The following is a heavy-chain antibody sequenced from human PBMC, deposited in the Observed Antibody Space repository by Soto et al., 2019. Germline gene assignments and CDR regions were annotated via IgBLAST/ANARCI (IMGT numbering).Heavy chain of an antibody. V-gene: IGHV3-30*18. D-gene: IGHD6-13*01. CDR1: GFTFSSYG. CDR3: AKDSSRWPDAGYYYYGMDV. CDR2: ISYDGSNK. Sequence: GGSLRLSCAASGFTFSSYGMHWVRQAPGKGLEWVAVISYDGSNKYYADSVKGRFTISRDNSKNTLYLQMNSLRAEDTAVYYCAKDSSRWPDAGYYYYGMDVWGQGTTVTVSS. J-gene: IGHJ6*02.